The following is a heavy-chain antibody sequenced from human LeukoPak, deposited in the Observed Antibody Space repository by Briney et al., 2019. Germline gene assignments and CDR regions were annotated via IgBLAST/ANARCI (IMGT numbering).Heavy chain of an antibody. CDR3: AKKLALYHNTWPPFDS. D-gene: IGHD3-16*02. CDR1: GFTFSSYA. Sequence: GGSLRLSCAASGFTFSSYAMSWVRQAPGKGLEWVSTIPGYGGGTYYADSVKGRFTISRDNSRNTLYLQMSSLRAEDTAVYYCAKKLALYHNTWPPFDSWGQGALVTVSS. CDR2: IPGYGGGT. J-gene: IGHJ4*02. V-gene: IGHV3-23*01.